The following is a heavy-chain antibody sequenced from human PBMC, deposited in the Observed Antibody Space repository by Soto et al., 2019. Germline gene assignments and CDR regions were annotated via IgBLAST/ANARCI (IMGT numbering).Heavy chain of an antibody. CDR1: GYTFTIYG. J-gene: IGHJ4*02. D-gene: IGHD3-22*01. Sequence: QVTLVQSGAEVKKPGASVKVSCKASGYTFTIYGISWVRQAPGQGLEWMGWISGYNGNTDYAQNLQDRVTLTTDASTSSVYLELRSLRSADTAVYYCARVDSYDSSGDYGYWGQGTLITVSS. CDR3: ARVDSYDSSGDYGY. CDR2: ISGYNGNT. V-gene: IGHV1-18*04.